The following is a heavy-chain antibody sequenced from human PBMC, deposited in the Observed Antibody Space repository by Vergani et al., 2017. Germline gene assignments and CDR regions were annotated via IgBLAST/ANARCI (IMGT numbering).Heavy chain of an antibody. J-gene: IGHJ4*02. D-gene: IGHD3-10*01. Sequence: QVQLVQSGAEVKKPRSSVKVSCKASGGTFSSYAISWVRQAPGQGLEWMGGSIPIFGTATYAQKFQGRVTITADESTSTAYMWLSSLRSEDTAVYYCARGGRGMVRGLNFDYWGQGTLVTVSS. CDR2: SIPIFGTA. CDR3: ARGGRGMVRGLNFDY. CDR1: GGTFSSYA. V-gene: IGHV1-69*01.